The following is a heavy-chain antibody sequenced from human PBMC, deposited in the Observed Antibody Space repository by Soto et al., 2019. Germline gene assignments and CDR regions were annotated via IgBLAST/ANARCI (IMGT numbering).Heavy chain of an antibody. CDR1: GFTFSGYW. Sequence: QTGGSLRLSCVASGFTFSGYWMSWVRRAPGKGLEWVAKIKQDGSERHYVDSVKGRFTISRDNANNSVFLQMNHLRDEDTAVYYCVRDPGGRPAALRILGWFDLWGQGTLVTVSS. CDR3: VRDPGGRPAALRILGWFDL. D-gene: IGHD2-2*01. V-gene: IGHV3-7*03. CDR2: IKQDGSER. J-gene: IGHJ5*01.